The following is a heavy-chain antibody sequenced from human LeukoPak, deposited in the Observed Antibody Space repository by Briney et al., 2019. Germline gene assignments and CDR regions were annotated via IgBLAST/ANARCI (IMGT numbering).Heavy chain of an antibody. Sequence: SVKVSCKASGGTFSSYAISWVRQAPGQGLEWMGGIIPIFGTANYAQKFQGRVTITADESTSTAYMELSSLRSEDTAVYYCAAGGVAARYYYYGMDVWGQGTTVTVSS. CDR1: GGTFSSYA. CDR3: AAGGVAARYYYYGMDV. CDR2: IIPIFGTA. J-gene: IGHJ6*02. D-gene: IGHD6-6*01. V-gene: IGHV1-69*13.